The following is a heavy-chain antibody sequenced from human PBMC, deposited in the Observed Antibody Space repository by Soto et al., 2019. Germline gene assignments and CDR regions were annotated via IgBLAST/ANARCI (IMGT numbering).Heavy chain of an antibody. Sequence: PGGSLKLSCATSGFTFSSFDMDWVRQAPGKGLEWVSSIHRASTYIYYADSVRGRFTISRDNAKSSLYLQMNSLTVEDTAVYYCARRAVTTYHFFDYWGEGALVTVS. CDR2: IHRASTYI. J-gene: IGHJ4*02. CDR1: GFTFSSFD. V-gene: IGHV3-21*06. CDR3: ARRAVTTYHFFDY. D-gene: IGHD4-17*01.